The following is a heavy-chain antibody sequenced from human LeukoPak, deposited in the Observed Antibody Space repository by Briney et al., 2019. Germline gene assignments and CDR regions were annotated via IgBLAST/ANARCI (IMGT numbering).Heavy chain of an antibody. CDR2: IKQDETEK. D-gene: IGHD6-19*01. J-gene: IGHJ4*02. V-gene: IGHV3-7*01. Sequence: GGSLRHSCAASGLTFSIYWMRCVRQAPGKGRECVANIKQDETEKYYVDSVRGRFTISRDNAKNSLYLQMNSLRAEDTAVYYCATPSGYSSGWYPFDYWGQGTLVTVSS. CDR1: GLTFSIYW. CDR3: ATPSGYSSGWYPFDY.